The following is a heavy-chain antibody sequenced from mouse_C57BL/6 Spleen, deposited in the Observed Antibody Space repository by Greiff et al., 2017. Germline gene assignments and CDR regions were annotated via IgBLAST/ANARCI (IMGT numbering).Heavy chain of an antibody. CDR1: GYTFTSYW. CDR3: ARRENFDY. V-gene: IGHV1-59*01. CDR2: IDPSDSYT. J-gene: IGHJ2*01. Sequence: QVQLQQPGAELVRPGTSVKLSCKASGYTFTSYWMHWVKQRPGQGLEWIGVIDPSDSYTNYNQKFKGKATLTVDTSSSTAYMQLSNLTSEDSAIYYCARRENFDYWGQSTTLTVSS.